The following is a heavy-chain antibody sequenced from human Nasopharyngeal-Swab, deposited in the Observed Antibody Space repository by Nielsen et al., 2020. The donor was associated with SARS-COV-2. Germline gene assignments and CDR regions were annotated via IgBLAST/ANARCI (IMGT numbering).Heavy chain of an antibody. CDR1: GASTSSHY. D-gene: IGHD1-26*01. J-gene: IGHJ4*02. Sequence: SDTLSPTFTLLGASTSSHYWRWIRQSPGKGLEWIGYFYYSGITNYNPSLKSRVTISIDTSKNQFSLKLNSVTAADTAVYYCAREVVGGLVDSWGQGSLVTGSS. CDR2: FYYSGIT. CDR3: AREVVGGLVDS. V-gene: IGHV4-59*11.